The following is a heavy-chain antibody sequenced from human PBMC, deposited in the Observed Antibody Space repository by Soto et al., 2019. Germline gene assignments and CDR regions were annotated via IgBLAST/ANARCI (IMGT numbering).Heavy chain of an antibody. CDR2: IVVGSGNT. Sequence: SVKVSCTASGFTFNSSAVQWVRQARGQRLEWIGWIVVGSGNTNYAQKFQERVTITRDMSTSTAYMELSSLRSEDTAVYYCAAGLLGYCSSTSCSPALVYYYYGMDVWGQGTTVTVSS. CDR3: AAGLLGYCSSTSCSPALVYYYYGMDV. D-gene: IGHD2-2*01. V-gene: IGHV1-58*01. J-gene: IGHJ6*02. CDR1: GFTFNSSA.